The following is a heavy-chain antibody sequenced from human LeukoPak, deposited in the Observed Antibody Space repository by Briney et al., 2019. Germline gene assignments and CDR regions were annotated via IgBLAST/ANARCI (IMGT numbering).Heavy chain of an antibody. CDR3: TRLYDSGSDY. D-gene: IGHD3-10*01. CDR1: GFTFSGSA. Sequence: GGSLRLSCAASGFTFSGSAMHWVRQASGKGLEWVGRIRSKGNSYATAYAASVKGRFTISRDDSKNTAYLQMNSLKTEDTAVYYCTRLYDSGSDYWGQGTLVTVSS. J-gene: IGHJ4*01. CDR2: IRSKGNSYAT. V-gene: IGHV3-73*01.